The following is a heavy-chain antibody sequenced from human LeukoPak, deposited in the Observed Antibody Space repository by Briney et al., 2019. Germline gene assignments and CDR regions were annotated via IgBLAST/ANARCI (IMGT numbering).Heavy chain of an antibody. D-gene: IGHD6-6*01. CDR2: TNPNSGGT. CDR3: ARDDIAARRMGY. CDR1: GYTFTGYY. J-gene: IGHJ4*02. V-gene: IGHV1-2*02. Sequence: GASVKVSCRAPGYTFTGYYMHWVRQAPGQGLEWMGWTNPNSGGTNYAQKFQGRVTMTRDTSISTAYMELSRLRSDDTAVYYCARDDIAARRMGYWGQGTLVTVSS.